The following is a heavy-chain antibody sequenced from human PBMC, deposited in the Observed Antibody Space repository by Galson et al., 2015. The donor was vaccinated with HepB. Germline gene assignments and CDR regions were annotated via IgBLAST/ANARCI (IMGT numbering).Heavy chain of an antibody. D-gene: IGHD2-8*01. J-gene: IGHJ4*02. CDR2: VDSSSSTI. CDR1: GFTFSSYS. CDR3: AKALYCTNDVCYHYFDY. V-gene: IGHV3-48*01. Sequence: SLRLSCAASGFTFSSYSMNWVRQAPGKGLEWISYVDSSSSTIYYADSVKGRFTISRDNAKNSLYLQMTSLRAEDTAVYYCAKALYCTNDVCYHYFDYWGQGTLVTVSS.